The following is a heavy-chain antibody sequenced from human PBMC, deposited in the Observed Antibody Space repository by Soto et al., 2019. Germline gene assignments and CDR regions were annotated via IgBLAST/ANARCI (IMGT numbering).Heavy chain of an antibody. CDR1: GFTFSSYA. V-gene: IGHV3-23*01. D-gene: IGHD6-19*01. CDR2: ISGSGGTT. CDR3: AKTANGWFSAFDI. J-gene: IGHJ3*02. Sequence: ESGGGLAQPGGSLRLSCAASGFTFSSYAMSWVRQAPGKGLEWVSAISGSGGTTYYADSVKGRFTFSRDNSKNTLYLQMNSLRAEDTAVYYCAKTANGWFSAFDIWGQGTMVTVSS.